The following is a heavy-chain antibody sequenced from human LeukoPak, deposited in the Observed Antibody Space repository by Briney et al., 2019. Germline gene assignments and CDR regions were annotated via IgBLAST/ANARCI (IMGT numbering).Heavy chain of an antibody. CDR2: ISNDGSKK. CDR3: AKDRYSYAFEYSDS. D-gene: IGHD5-18*01. CDR1: GLTFSGYD. Sequence: GGSLRLSCAASGLTFSGYDMHWVRQAPGKGLDWVAVISNDGSKKYYADSVKGRFTISRDNSKNTLSLQVSSLRTEDTAVYYCAKDRYSYAFEYSDSWGQGTLVTVSS. J-gene: IGHJ4*02. V-gene: IGHV3-30*18.